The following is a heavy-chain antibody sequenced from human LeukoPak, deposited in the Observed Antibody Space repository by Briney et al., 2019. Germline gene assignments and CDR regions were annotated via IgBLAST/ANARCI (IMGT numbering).Heavy chain of an antibody. Sequence: GESLKISCKGSGYRFTTYWIGWVRQMPGKGLEWMGIIYPGDSDTRYSPSFQGQVTISADKSISTTYLQWSSLKASDTAMYYCARRSTYGSGTNYLFDYWGQGTLVTVSS. V-gene: IGHV5-51*01. D-gene: IGHD3-10*01. CDR1: GYRFTTYW. J-gene: IGHJ4*02. CDR2: IYPGDSDT. CDR3: ARRSTYGSGTNYLFDY.